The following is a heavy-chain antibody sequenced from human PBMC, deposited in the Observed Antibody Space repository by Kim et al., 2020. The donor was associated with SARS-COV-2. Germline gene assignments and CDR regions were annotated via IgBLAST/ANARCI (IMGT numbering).Heavy chain of an antibody. CDR1: GFTFSTYS. D-gene: IGHD3-10*01. CDR3: TRSDYYDSGSYYNFYY. Sequence: GGSLRLSCAASGFTFSTYSMNWVRQAPGKGLEWVSSISRSSDYIYYPDSLKGRFTISRDNAQNSLYLQMNSLRAEDTAVYFCTRSDYYDSGSYYNFYYWG. V-gene: IGHV3-21*01. CDR2: ISRSSDYI. J-gene: IGHJ4*01.